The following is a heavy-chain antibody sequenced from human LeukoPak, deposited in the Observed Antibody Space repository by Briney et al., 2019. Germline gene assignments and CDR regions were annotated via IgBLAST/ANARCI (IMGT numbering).Heavy chain of an antibody. CDR3: AGHPAGLRPNDF. CDR1: GGSMSSYY. J-gene: IGHJ4*02. V-gene: IGHV4-39*01. CDR2: IYYSGNT. Sequence: SETLSLTCTVSGGSMSSYYWGWIRQPPGKGLEWIGSIYYSGNTYHNPSLKSRVTISVDTSKSQFSLKVSSVTAADPAVNFCAGHPAGLRPNDFWGRGPLVTVSS. D-gene: IGHD3-10*01.